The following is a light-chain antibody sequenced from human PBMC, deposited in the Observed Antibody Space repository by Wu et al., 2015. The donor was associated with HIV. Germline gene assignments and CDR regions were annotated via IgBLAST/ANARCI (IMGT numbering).Light chain of an antibody. J-gene: IGKJ1*01. Sequence: EIVLTQSPGTLSLSPGERATLSCRASQSVSSSYLAWYLQKPGQAPRLLIYGTSSRATGIPDRFSGSGSGTDFILTISRLEPEDFAVYYCQQYGTSPQTFGQGTKVEIK. CDR3: QQYGTSPQT. CDR1: QSVSSSY. CDR2: GTS. V-gene: IGKV3-20*01.